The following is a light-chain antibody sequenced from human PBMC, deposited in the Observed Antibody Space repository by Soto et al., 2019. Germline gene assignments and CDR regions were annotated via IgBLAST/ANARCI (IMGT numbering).Light chain of an antibody. CDR2: AAS. V-gene: IGKV1-39*01. CDR1: QTINTY. CDR3: QQSFSTLRT. Sequence: DIQLTQSPSSLSASVGDRVTISCRASQTINTYVSWYLQKPGKAPKLLIYAASSLHSGVPSRFSGSGSGTSFTLTISSLQPEDFATYYCQQSFSTLRTFGQGTKVEIK. J-gene: IGKJ1*01.